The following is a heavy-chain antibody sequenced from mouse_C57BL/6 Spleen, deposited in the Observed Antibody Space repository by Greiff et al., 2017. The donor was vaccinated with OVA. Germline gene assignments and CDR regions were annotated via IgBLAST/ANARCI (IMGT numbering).Heavy chain of an antibody. V-gene: IGHV1-82*01. D-gene: IGHD1-1*01. CDR2: IYPGDGDT. Sequence: QVQLKESGPELVKPGASVKISCKASGYTFSSSWMNWVKQRPGKGLEWIGRIYPGDGDTNYNGKFKGKATLTADKSSSTAYMQLSSLQSEDSVVYFCARSYYGSSYVYFDYWGQGTTLTVSS. CDR3: ARSYYGSSYVYFDY. CDR1: GYTFSSSW. J-gene: IGHJ2*01.